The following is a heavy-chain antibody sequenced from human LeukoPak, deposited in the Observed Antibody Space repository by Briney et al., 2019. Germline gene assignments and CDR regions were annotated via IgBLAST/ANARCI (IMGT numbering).Heavy chain of an antibody. J-gene: IGHJ5*02. CDR3: ARGTGYCSGGSCYYQKNWFDP. CDR1: GYTFTSYD. D-gene: IGHD2-15*01. Sequence: GASVKVSCKASGYTFTSYDINWVRQATGQGLEWMGWMNPNSDNTGYAQKFQGRVTMTRNTSISTAYMELSSLRSEDTAVYYCARGTGYCSGGSCYYQKNWFDPWGQGTLVTVSS. V-gene: IGHV1-8*01. CDR2: MNPNSDNT.